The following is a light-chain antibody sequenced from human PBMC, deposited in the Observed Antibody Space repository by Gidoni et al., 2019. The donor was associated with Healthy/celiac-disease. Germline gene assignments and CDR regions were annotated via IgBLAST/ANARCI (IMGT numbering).Light chain of an antibody. Sequence: DIQLTQSPSSLSASVGDRVTITCRASQSISSYLNWYQQKPGNAPKLLIYAASSLQSGVPSRFSGSGSGTDFTLTISSLQPEDFATYYCQQSYITWTFGQGTKVEIK. CDR2: AAS. CDR3: QQSYITWT. CDR1: QSISSY. J-gene: IGKJ1*01. V-gene: IGKV1-39*01.